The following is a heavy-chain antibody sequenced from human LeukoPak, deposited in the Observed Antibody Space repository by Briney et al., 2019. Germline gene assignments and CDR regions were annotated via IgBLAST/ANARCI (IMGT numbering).Heavy chain of an antibody. J-gene: IGHJ4*02. CDR3: ARRYDFWSGYFDY. Sequence: PSETLSLTCTVSGGSISSSSYYWGWIRQPPGKGQEWIVSLYYSGSTYYNPSLKSRVTISVDTSKNQFSLKLSAVTAADTAVYYCARRYDFWSGYFDYWGQGTLVTVSS. CDR1: GGSISSSSYY. D-gene: IGHD3-3*01. CDR2: LYYSGST. V-gene: IGHV4-39*01.